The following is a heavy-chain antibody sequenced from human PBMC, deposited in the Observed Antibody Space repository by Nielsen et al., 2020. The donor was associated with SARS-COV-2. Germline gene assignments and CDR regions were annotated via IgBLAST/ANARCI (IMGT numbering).Heavy chain of an antibody. D-gene: IGHD6-13*01. J-gene: IGHJ4*02. CDR1: GGTFSSYA. Sequence: SVKVSCKASGGTFSSYAISWVRQAPGQGLEWMGGIIPIFGTANYAQKFQGRVTITADESTSTAYMELSRLRSDDTAVYYCARAPYSSSWYSPNEPFDYWGQGTLVTVSS. V-gene: IGHV1-69*13. CDR3: ARAPYSSSWYSPNEPFDY. CDR2: IIPIFGTA.